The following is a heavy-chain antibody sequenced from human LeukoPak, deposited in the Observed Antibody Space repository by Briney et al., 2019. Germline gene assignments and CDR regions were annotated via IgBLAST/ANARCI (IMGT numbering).Heavy chain of an antibody. J-gene: IGHJ4*02. CDR1: GYTFTAYG. V-gene: IGHV1-18*01. CDR2: ISANNGNT. Sequence: ASVKVSCKASGYTFTAYGISWVRQAPGQGLEWMGWISANNGNTNYAQKVQGRVTMTRDTSTSTAYMELRSLRYDDTAVHYCSRDDGPFGGVRFDHWGQGTLVTVSS. CDR3: SRDDGPFGGVRFDH. D-gene: IGHD3-16*01.